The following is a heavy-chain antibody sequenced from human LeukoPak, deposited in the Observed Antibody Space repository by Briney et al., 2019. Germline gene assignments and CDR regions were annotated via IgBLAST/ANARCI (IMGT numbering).Heavy chain of an antibody. D-gene: IGHD3-3*01. J-gene: IGHJ6*02. Sequence: PSQTLSLTCAVSGGSISSGGSSWSWIRQPPGKGLEWIGYIYYSGSTYYNPSLKSRVTISVDTSKNQFSLKLSFVTAADTAVYYCAADTIFGVVIGGMDVWGQGATVTVSS. CDR3: AADTIFGVVIGGMDV. CDR2: IYYSGST. CDR1: GGSISSGGSS. V-gene: IGHV4-30-2*03.